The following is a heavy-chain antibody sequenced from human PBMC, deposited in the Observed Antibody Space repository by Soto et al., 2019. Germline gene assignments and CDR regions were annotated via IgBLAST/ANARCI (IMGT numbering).Heavy chain of an antibody. V-gene: IGHV3-48*01. Sequence: PGGSLRLSCAASGFTFSSYAMHWVRQAPGKGLEWITYITNSGTTIYYADSVKGRFTISRDAAENSLYLQMNSLRAEDTAVYYCARGAYGDYVSDSWGQGTLVTVSS. J-gene: IGHJ5*01. CDR2: ITNSGTTI. CDR3: ARGAYGDYVSDS. D-gene: IGHD4-17*01. CDR1: GFTFSSYA.